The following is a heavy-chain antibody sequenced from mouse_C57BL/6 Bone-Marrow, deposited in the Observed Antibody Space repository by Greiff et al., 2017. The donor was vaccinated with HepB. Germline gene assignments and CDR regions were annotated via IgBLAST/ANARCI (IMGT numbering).Heavy chain of an antibody. D-gene: IGHD1-2*01. CDR1: GYTFTNYW. V-gene: IGHV1-63*01. CDR2: IYPGGGST. Sequence: QVHVKQSGAELVRPGTSVKMSCKASGYTFTNYWIGWAKQRPGHGLEWIGDIYPGGGSTNYNEKFKSKATLTVDKSSSTAYMQLSSLTSEDSAVRLLYFDYWGQGTTLTVSS. J-gene: IGHJ2*01. CDR3: YFDY.